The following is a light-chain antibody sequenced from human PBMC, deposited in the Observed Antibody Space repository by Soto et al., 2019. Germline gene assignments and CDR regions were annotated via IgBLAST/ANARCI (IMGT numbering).Light chain of an antibody. V-gene: IGKV1-5*03. CDR1: QGISTW. CDR3: QQYNTYPLT. CDR2: KAS. Sequence: DNQMTQSPSTLSASVGDRVTITCRASQGISTWLAWYQQKPGKAPKLLIYKASSLEGGVPSRFSGSGSGTEFNITVSSLQPDDFATYYCQQYNTYPLTFGGGTTVEIK. J-gene: IGKJ4*01.